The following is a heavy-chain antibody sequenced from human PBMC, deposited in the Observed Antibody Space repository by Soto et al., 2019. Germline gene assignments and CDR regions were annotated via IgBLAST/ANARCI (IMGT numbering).Heavy chain of an antibody. D-gene: IGHD3-22*01. Sequence: SETLSLTCTVSGGSISSGGYYWSWIRQHPGKGLEWIGYIYYSGSTYYNPSLKSRVTISVDTSKNQFSLKLSSVTAADTAVYYCARINYYDSSGYQKSDAFDIWGQGTMVTVSS. V-gene: IGHV4-31*03. J-gene: IGHJ3*02. CDR3: ARINYYDSSGYQKSDAFDI. CDR2: IYYSGST. CDR1: GGSISSGGYY.